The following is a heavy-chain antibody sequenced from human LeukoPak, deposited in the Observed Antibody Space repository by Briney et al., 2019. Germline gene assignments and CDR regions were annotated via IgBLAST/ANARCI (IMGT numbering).Heavy chain of an antibody. Sequence: SETLSLTCTVSGGSITTHTYYGAWIRQPPGTGLEWIGGVHYTGNTYSNTSFKSRVTMSVDTSKNQFSLNLSSVTAADTAVYYCARRSSVWYFDYWGQGILVTVSS. V-gene: IGHV4-39*01. CDR3: ARRSSVWYFDY. J-gene: IGHJ4*02. D-gene: IGHD6-19*01. CDR2: VHYTGNT. CDR1: GGSITTHTYY.